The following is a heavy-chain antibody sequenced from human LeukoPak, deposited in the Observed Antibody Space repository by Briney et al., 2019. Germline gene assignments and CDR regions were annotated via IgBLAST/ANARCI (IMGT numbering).Heavy chain of an antibody. CDR1: GYSENFYG. CDR3: ARVSPNTVTTLQYFDY. J-gene: IGHJ4*02. V-gene: IGHV1-18*01. CDR2: ISAQHGQT. D-gene: IGHD4-17*01. Sequence: GASVKVSCKTSGYSENFYGITWVRQVAGQGLEWMGWISAQHGQTEYAPNSQDRVTMTTDTYTNTAYMELRSLRSDDTAVYYCARVSPNTVTTLQYFDYWGQGTLVTVSS.